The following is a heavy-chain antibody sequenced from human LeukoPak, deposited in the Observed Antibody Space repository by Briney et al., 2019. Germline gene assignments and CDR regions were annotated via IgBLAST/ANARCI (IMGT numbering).Heavy chain of an antibody. CDR1: SVSISSGSYY. D-gene: IGHD3-16*01. CDR2: IYTSGST. J-gene: IGHJ4*02. Sequence: SQTLSLTCTVSSVSISSGSYYWSWIRQPAGKGLEWIGRIYTSGSTNYNPSLKSRVTISVDTSKNQFSLKLSSVTAADTAVYYCARGWGDYWGQGTLVTVSS. V-gene: IGHV4-61*02. CDR3: ARGWGDY.